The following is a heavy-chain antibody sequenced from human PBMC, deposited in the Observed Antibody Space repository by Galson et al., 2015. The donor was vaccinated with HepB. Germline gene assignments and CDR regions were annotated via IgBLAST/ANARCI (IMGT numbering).Heavy chain of an antibody. Sequence: SVKVSCKASGYIFTSYYMHWVRQAPGQGLEWMGIINPSGGSTSYAQKFQGRVTMTRDTSTSTVYMELSSLRSEDTAVYYCARSRPGAGFDYWGQGTLVTVSS. CDR2: INPSGGST. V-gene: IGHV1-46*03. CDR1: GYIFTSYY. D-gene: IGHD3-10*01. CDR3: ARSRPGAGFDY. J-gene: IGHJ4*02.